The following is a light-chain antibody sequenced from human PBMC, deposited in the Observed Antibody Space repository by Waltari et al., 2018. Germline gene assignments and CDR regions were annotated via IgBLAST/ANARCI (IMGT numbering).Light chain of an antibody. Sequence: QLVLTQSPSASASLGASVKLTCTLSSGHSSNVIARLQQQPEKGPLYLMKVNSDGSHSKGDEIPDRFSGSSSGTERYLTISSLQSEDEADYYCQTGGHGTWVFGGGTKLTVL. CDR3: QTGGHGTWV. CDR1: SGHSSNV. V-gene: IGLV4-69*01. J-gene: IGLJ3*02. CDR2: VNSDGSH.